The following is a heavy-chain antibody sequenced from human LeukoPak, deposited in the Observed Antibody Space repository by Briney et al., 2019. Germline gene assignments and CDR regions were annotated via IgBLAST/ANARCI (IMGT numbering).Heavy chain of an antibody. J-gene: IGHJ4*02. D-gene: IGHD1-26*01. CDR1: GFTFSSYA. CDR2: ISYDGSNK. CDR3: ARGGEWGLLTGFDY. V-gene: IGHV3-30-3*01. Sequence: GGSLRLCCAASGFTFSSYAMHWVRQAPGKGLEWVAVISYDGSNKYYADSVKGRFTISRDNSKNTLYLQMNSLRAEDTAVYYCARGGEWGLLTGFDYWGQGTLVTVSS.